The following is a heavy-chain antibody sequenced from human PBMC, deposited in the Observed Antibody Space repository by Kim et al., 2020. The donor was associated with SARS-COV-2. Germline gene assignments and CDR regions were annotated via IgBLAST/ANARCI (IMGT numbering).Heavy chain of an antibody. CDR3: AKDKGGRGSGSYYRPDYYYYYGMDV. CDR2: ISGDGGST. J-gene: IGHJ6*02. D-gene: IGHD3-10*01. V-gene: IGHV3-43*02. CDR1: GFTFDDYA. Sequence: GGSLRLSCAASGFTFDDYAMHWVRQAPGKGLEWVSLISGDGGSTYYADSVKGRFTISRDNSKNSLYLQMNSLRTEDTALYYCAKDKGGRGSGSYYRPDYYYYYGMDVWGQGTTVTVSS.